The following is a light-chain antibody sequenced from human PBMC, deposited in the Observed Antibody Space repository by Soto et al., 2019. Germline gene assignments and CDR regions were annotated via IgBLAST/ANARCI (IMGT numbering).Light chain of an antibody. CDR3: QQYNDWPPWT. Sequence: IVMTQSPATLSVSPGEGATLYCRASQRVSTNLAWYQQKPGQAPRLLIYGASTGAAGVPARFSGSGSGTEFTLTISRLQSGDFAVYYCQQYNDWPPWTFGQGTKVEIK. J-gene: IGKJ1*01. CDR2: GAS. CDR1: QRVSTN. V-gene: IGKV3-15*01.